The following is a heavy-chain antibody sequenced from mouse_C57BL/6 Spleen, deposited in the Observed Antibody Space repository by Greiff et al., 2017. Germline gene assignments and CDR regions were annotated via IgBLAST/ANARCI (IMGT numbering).Heavy chain of an antibody. Sequence: QVHVKQSGAELMKPGASVKLSCEATGYTFTGYWIEWVKQRPGHGLEWIGEILPGSGSTNYNDKFKGKATFTADTTTNTAYMQLSSLTTEDSAIYYCATTQRGSSPFDYWGQGTTLTVSS. J-gene: IGHJ2*01. D-gene: IGHD1-1*01. CDR3: ATTQRGSSPFDY. CDR1: GYTFTGYW. CDR2: ILPGSGST. V-gene: IGHV1-9*01.